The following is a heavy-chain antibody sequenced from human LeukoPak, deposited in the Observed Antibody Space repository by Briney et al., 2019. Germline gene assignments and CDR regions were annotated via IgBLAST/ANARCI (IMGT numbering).Heavy chain of an antibody. CDR1: GGSISSGGYY. Sequence: SETLSLTCTVSGGSISSGGYYWRWIRQHPGKGLEWIGYIYYSGSTYYNPSLKSRVTISVDTSKNQFSLKLSSVTAADTAVYYCARVIVVPAAMFPWFDPWGQGTLVTVSS. CDR3: ARVIVVPAAMFPWFDP. J-gene: IGHJ5*02. CDR2: IYYSGST. D-gene: IGHD2-2*01. V-gene: IGHV4-31*03.